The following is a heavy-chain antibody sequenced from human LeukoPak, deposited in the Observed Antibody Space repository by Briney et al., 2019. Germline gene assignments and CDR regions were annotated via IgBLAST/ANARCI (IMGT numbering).Heavy chain of an antibody. J-gene: IGHJ5*02. CDR3: ARVNGLSRWFDP. Sequence: SETLSLTCTVSGGSISSYYWSWIRQPPGKGLEWIGYIYYSGSTNYNPSLKSRVTISVDTSKNQFSLKLSSVTAADTAVYYCARVNGLSRWFDPWGQGTLVTVSS. D-gene: IGHD3-16*01. CDR2: IYYSGST. V-gene: IGHV4-59*01. CDR1: GGSISSYY.